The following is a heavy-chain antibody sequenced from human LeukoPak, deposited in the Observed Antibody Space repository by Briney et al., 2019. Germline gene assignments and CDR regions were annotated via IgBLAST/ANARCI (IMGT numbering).Heavy chain of an antibody. CDR1: GFTLSSYW. CDR2: MNNDESEK. V-gene: IGHV3-7*04. Sequence: AALRLSCAASGFTLSSYWMNWVRQAPGKGLEWVGNMNNDESEKSYVDSVKGRFTISTDNAKNSLYLQMNSLRAEDTAVYYCARDIESAGFFLDYWGQGTLVTVSS. D-gene: IGHD6-13*01. J-gene: IGHJ4*02. CDR3: ARDIESAGFFLDY.